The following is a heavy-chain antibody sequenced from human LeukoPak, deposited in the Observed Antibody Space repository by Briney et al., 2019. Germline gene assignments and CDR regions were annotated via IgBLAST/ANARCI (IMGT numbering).Heavy chain of an antibody. CDR2: ISYDGSNK. CDR1: GFTFSSYG. CDR3: ARVISPYSGSYGSFDY. J-gene: IGHJ4*02. D-gene: IGHD1-26*01. V-gene: IGHV3-30*19. Sequence: GGSLRLSCAASGFTFSSYGMHWVRQAPGKGLEWVAVISYDGSNKYYADSVKGRFTISRDNSKNTLYLQMNSLRAEDTAVYYCARVISPYSGSYGSFDYWGQGTLVTVSS.